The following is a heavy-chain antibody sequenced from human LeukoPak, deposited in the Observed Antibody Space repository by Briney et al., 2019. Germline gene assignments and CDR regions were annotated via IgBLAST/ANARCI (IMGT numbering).Heavy chain of an antibody. D-gene: IGHD3-10*01. V-gene: IGHV1-18*01. CDR2: ISADKANT. Sequence: GASVKVSCKASGYTFTTYGISWVRQAPGQGLEWMGWISADKANTNYAHRLQGRVTMTTDTSTSTAYMEMRSLRSDDTAVYYCARYGSDGGLPEPYYYYYGMDVWGQGTTVTVSS. CDR1: GYTFTTYG. CDR3: ARYGSDGGLPEPYYYYYGMDV. J-gene: IGHJ6*02.